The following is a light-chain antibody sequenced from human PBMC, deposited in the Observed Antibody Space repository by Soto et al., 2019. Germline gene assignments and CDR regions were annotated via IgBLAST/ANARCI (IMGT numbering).Light chain of an antibody. CDR1: SSDVGHYNY. CDR2: EVS. CDR3: SSDAGGHLV. J-gene: IGLJ1*01. Sequence: QSALTQPPSASGSPGQSVTISCTGISSDVGHYNYVSWYQQNPGKAPKLMIYEVSKRPSGVPDRFSGSKSGNTASLTVSRLQAEDEADYYGSSDAGGHLVFGTGTKLAVL. V-gene: IGLV2-8*01.